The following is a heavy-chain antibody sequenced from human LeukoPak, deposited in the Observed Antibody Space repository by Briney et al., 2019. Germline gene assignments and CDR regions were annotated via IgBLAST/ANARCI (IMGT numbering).Heavy chain of an antibody. D-gene: IGHD3-10*01. CDR3: ARDGVVRGVIIY. CDR1: GHTFTGYY. Sequence: ASVKVSCKASGHTFTGYYIHWVRQAPGQGLEWMGWINPNSGGTNYAQKFQGRVTMTRDTSINTAYMELSRLRSDDTAVYYCARDGVVRGVIIYWGQGTLVTVSS. J-gene: IGHJ4*02. CDR2: INPNSGGT. V-gene: IGHV1-2*02.